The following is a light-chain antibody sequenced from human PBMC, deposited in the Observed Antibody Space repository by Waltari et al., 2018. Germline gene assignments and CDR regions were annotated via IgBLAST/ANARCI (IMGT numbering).Light chain of an antibody. CDR3: QQYNNWPPWT. CDR1: QSVTTR. CDR2: AAS. V-gene: IGKV3-15*01. J-gene: IGKJ1*01. Sequence: ETVMTQSPATMSVSPGERATLSCRASQSVTTRLACFQQNPGQAPRLLIYAASTRATGIPARFSGSGSGTEFTLTISSLQSEDFAVYYCQQYNNWPPWTFGQGTKVEIK.